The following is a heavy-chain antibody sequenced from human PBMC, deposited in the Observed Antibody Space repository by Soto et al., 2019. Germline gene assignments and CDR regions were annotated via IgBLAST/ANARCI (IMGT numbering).Heavy chain of an antibody. CDR2: ISAYNVNT. CDR3: ASDAPPADC. Sequence: QVQLVQSGAEVKKPGASVKVSCKASGYTFTSYSISWVRQAPGQGLEWMGWISAYNVNTNYAQMRQGRVTMTTYMSTNTVYVELRSLRSDATAVYSCASDAPPADCWGQGTLVTVSS. CDR1: GYTFTSYS. J-gene: IGHJ4*02. V-gene: IGHV1-18*04.